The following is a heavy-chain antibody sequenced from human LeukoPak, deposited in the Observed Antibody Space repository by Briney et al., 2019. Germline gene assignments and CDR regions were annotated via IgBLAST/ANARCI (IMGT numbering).Heavy chain of an antibody. CDR2: ISVTGNGT. J-gene: IGHJ4*02. CDR3: TKYALN. CDR1: GFTFSSSV. Sequence: GGSLRLSCAASGFTFSSSVMTWVRRLPGKGLEWVASISVTGNGTFYGDSVKGRFTISRDNFKNTLYLQMDILTAEDTAVYYCTKYALNWGQGTLVSVSS. V-gene: IGHV3-23*01.